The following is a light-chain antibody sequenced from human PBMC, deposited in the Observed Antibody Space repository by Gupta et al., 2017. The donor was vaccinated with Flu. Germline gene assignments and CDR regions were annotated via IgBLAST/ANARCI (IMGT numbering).Light chain of an antibody. CDR3: QSYEV. CDR2: EEN. Sequence: SPGKTVTLSCTRSSGSIASNYVQWYQQRPGTSPTTVIYEENQRPSGVPDRFSGSSDSSSNSASLTISGMKTEDEADYYCQSYEVFGGGTKLTVL. J-gene: IGLJ2*01. CDR1: SGSIASNY. V-gene: IGLV6-57*01.